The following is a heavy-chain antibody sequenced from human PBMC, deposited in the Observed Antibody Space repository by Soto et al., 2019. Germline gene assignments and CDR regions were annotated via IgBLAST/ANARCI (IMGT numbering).Heavy chain of an antibody. Sequence: GGSLRLSCAASGFTFSSYAMSWVRQAPGKGLEWVSAISGSGGSTYYADSVKGRFTISRDNSKNTLYLQMNSLRAEDTAVYYCAKSSPRRELYRPYYYYGMDVWGQGTTVTVSS. CDR1: GFTFSSYA. CDR3: AKSSPRRELYRPYYYYGMDV. D-gene: IGHD1-26*01. V-gene: IGHV3-23*01. J-gene: IGHJ6*02. CDR2: ISGSGGST.